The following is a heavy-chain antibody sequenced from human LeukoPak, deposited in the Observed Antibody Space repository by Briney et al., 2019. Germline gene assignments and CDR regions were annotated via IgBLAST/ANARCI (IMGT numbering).Heavy chain of an antibody. CDR3: ARVPGSYYVDFDY. V-gene: IGHV3-23*01. CDR2: VSGSGGST. J-gene: IGHJ4*02. Sequence: GGSLRLSCATSGFTFSSYAMSWVRQAPGKGLEWVSSVSGSGGSTYDADSVKGRFTISRDNSKNTLYLQMNSLRAEDTAVYYCARVPGSYYVDFDYWGQGTLVTVSS. D-gene: IGHD3-10*01. CDR1: GFTFSSYA.